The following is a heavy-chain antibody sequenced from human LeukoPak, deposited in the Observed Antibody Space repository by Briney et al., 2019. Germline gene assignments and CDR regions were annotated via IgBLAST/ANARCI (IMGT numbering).Heavy chain of an antibody. CDR2: IVVGSGNT. Sequence: GASVKVSCKASGFTFTSSAMQWVRQARGQRLEWIGWIVVGSGNTNYAQKFQERVTITRDMSTSTAYMELSSLRSEDTAVYYCAAEFDITMVRGVIISAGFDPWGQGTLVTVSS. CDR3: AAEFDITMVRGVIISAGFDP. V-gene: IGHV1-58*02. J-gene: IGHJ5*02. D-gene: IGHD3-10*01. CDR1: GFTFTSSA.